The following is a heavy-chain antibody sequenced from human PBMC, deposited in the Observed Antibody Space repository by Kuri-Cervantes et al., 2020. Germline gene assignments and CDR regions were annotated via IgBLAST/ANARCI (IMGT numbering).Heavy chain of an antibody. CDR2: ISSSSSYI. CDR3: ARDGSITIFGVVSPWDYYYYYYMDV. D-gene: IGHD3-3*01. J-gene: IGHJ6*03. CDR1: GFTFSSYS. V-gene: IGHV3-21*01. Sequence: GGSLRLSCAASGFTFSSYSMNWVRQAPGKGLEWVSSISSSSSYIYYADSVKGRFTISRDNAKNSLYLQMNSLRAEDTAVYYCARDGSITIFGVVSPWDYYYYYYMDVWGKGTTVTVSS.